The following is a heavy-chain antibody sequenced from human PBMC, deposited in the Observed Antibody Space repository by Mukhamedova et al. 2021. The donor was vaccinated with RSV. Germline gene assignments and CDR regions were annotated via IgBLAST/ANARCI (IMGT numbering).Heavy chain of an antibody. V-gene: IGHV1-24*01. CDR2: DPEDGET. CDR3: ATDSGPWTIFGVVVYYYYYGMDV. Sequence: DPEDGETIYAQKFQGRVTMTEDTSTDTAYMELSSLRSEDTAVYYCATDSGPWTIFGVVVYYYYYGMDVWGQGTTVTVSS. J-gene: IGHJ6*02. D-gene: IGHD3-3*01.